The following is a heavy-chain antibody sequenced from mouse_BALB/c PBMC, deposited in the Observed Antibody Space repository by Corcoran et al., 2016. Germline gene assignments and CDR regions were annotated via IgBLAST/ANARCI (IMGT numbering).Heavy chain of an antibody. D-gene: IGHD1-1*01. V-gene: IGHV9-3-1*01. J-gene: IGHJ3*01. CDR2: INTYTGVP. CDR3: ARPSYCYGSSFY. Sequence: QIQLVQSGPELKKPGETVKISCKASGYTFTNYGMNWVKQAPGKGLKWMGWINTYTGVPTYADDFKGRFAFSLETSASTAYLHINNLKKEDTATYFCARPSYCYGSSFYWVQGTLVTVSA. CDR1: GYTFTNYG.